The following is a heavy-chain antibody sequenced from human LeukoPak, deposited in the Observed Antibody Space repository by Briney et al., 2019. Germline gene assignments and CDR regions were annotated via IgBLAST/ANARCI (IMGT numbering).Heavy chain of an antibody. CDR2: IYYSGNT. V-gene: IGHV4-59*08. CDR1: SGSMNSYY. CDR3: ARLRYSNIGYSSPIDY. J-gene: IGHJ4*02. Sequence: PSETLSLTCTVSSGSMNSYYWSWLRQPPGKGLEWIGYIYYSGNTNYNPSLKSRVTISVDTSKNQFSLKLSSVTAADTAVYYCARLRYSNIGYSSPIDYWGQGTLVTASS. D-gene: IGHD5-18*01.